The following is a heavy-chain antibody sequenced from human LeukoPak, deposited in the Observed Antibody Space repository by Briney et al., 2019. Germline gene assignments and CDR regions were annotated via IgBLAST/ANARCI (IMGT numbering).Heavy chain of an antibody. Sequence: PSETLSLTCTVSGGSINSSGYYWGWIRQPPGKGLEWIGSIYYSGSIYYNPSLRSRATISVDTPKNQFSLKLSSVTAADTAVYYCARGAYCGGDCVFDYWGQGTLVTVSS. V-gene: IGHV4-39*07. D-gene: IGHD2-21*02. CDR1: GGSINSSGYY. CDR3: ARGAYCGGDCVFDY. CDR2: IYYSGSI. J-gene: IGHJ4*02.